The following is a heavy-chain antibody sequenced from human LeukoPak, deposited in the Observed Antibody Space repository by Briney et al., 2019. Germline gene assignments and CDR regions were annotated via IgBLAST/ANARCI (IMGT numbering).Heavy chain of an antibody. J-gene: IGHJ4*02. CDR1: GGSISSGGYD. V-gene: IGHV4-31*03. CDR2: IYYSGST. CDR3: AREGYDSSGYYYSFDY. D-gene: IGHD3-22*01. Sequence: SETLSLTCTVSGGSISSGGYDWSWTRQHPGKGLEWIGYIYYSGSTYYNPSLKSRVTISVDTSKNQFSLKLSSVTAADTAVYYCAREGYDSSGYYYSFDYWGQGTLVTVSS.